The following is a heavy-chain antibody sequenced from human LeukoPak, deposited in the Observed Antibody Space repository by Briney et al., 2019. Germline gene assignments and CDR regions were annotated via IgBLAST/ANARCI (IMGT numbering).Heavy chain of an antibody. CDR1: GGSISSYY. J-gene: IGHJ3*02. V-gene: IGHV4-4*07. CDR2: IYTSGST. Sequence: SDTLSLTCTVSGGSISSYYWSCIRQPAGEGREWISHIYTSGSTNYNPSLKSRVTMSVDTSKNQFSLKLSSVTAADTAVYYCARIRRLGYCSGGSCPGAFDIWGQGTMVTVSS. D-gene: IGHD2-15*01. CDR3: ARIRRLGYCSGGSCPGAFDI.